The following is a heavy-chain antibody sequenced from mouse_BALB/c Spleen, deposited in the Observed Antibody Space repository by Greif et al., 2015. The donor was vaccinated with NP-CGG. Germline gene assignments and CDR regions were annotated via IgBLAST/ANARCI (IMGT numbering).Heavy chain of an antibody. D-gene: IGHD1-1*01. Sequence: QVQLQQSGPGLVAPSQSLSITCTVSGFSLTGYGVNWVRQPPGKGLEWLGMIWGDGSTDYNSALKSRLSISKDNSKSQVFLKMNSLQTDDTARYYCARDPVVRLDYFDYWGQGTTLTVSS. V-gene: IGHV2-6-7*01. CDR1: GFSLTGYG. J-gene: IGHJ2*01. CDR3: ARDPVVRLDYFDY. CDR2: IWGDGST.